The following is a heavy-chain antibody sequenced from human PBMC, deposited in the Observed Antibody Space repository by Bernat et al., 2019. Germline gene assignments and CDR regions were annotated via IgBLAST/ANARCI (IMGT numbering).Heavy chain of an antibody. CDR1: GITFSDYG. D-gene: IGHD1-26*01. CDR3: AKDLVGALDY. Sequence: EVQMLESGGGLVQPGGSLRLSCAASGITFSDYGMSWVRQAPGKGLECVSAINHGGDSSYYADSVKGRFTISRDNSKNTLYLQMNSLRAEDTAVYYCAKDLVGALDYWGQGTLVTVSS. CDR2: INHGGDSS. V-gene: IGHV3-23*01. J-gene: IGHJ4*02.